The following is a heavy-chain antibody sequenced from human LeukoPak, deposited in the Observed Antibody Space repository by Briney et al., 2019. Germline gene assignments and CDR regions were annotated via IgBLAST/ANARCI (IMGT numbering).Heavy chain of an antibody. Sequence: GGSLRLSCAVSGFTFSSYWMSWVRQAPGKGLEWVAVISYDGSNKYYADSVKGRFTISRDNSKNTLYLQMNSLRAEDTAVYYCAKAEEQWLGPFDYWGQGTLVTVSS. CDR3: AKAEEQWLGPFDY. J-gene: IGHJ4*02. CDR2: ISYDGSNK. D-gene: IGHD6-19*01. V-gene: IGHV3-30*18. CDR1: GFTFSSYW.